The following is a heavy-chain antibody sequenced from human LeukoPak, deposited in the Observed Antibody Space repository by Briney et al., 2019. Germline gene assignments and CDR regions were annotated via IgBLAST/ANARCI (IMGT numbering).Heavy chain of an antibody. D-gene: IGHD1-26*01. CDR3: ARARGRTRGSYYAGY. Sequence: GASVKVSCKASGYTFTGYYMHWVRQAPGQGLEWMGWINPNSGGTNYAQKFRGRVTMTRDTSISTAYMELSRLRSDDTAVYYCARARGRTRGSYYAGYWGQGTLVTVSS. CDR1: GYTFTGYY. J-gene: IGHJ4*02. V-gene: IGHV1-2*02. CDR2: INPNSGGT.